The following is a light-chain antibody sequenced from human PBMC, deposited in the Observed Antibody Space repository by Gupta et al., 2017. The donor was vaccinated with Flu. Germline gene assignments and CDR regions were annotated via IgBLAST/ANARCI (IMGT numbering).Light chain of an antibody. V-gene: IGKV1-12*02. CDR2: DAS. CDR1: EGISTS. CDR3: QQANKCPLT. Sequence: DIHMTPSPSVVSASVGARVTITSRASEGISTSLAWYQQRPGKAPKLLIYDASTWETGVPSRFSGSGAGTDFTLTINSLQPEDFATYYCQQANKCPLTFGHGTKVDFK. J-gene: IGKJ3*01.